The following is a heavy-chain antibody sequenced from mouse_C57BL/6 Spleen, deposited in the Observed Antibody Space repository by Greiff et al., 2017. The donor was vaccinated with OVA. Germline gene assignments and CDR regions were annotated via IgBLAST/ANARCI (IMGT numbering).Heavy chain of an antibody. CDR3: ARGDLNWYYFDY. D-gene: IGHD4-1*01. Sequence: EVMLVESGGGLVKPGGSLKLSCAASGFTFSDYGMHWVRQAPEKGLEWVAYISSGSSTIYYADTVKGRFTISRDNAKNTLFLQMTSLRSEDTAMYYCARGDLNWYYFDYWGQGTTLTVS. CDR1: GFTFSDYG. J-gene: IGHJ2*01. V-gene: IGHV5-17*01. CDR2: ISSGSSTI.